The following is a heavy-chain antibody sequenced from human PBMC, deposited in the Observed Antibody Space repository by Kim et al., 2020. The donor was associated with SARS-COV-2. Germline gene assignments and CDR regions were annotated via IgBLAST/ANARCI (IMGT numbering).Heavy chain of an antibody. J-gene: IGHJ4*02. CDR3: ARSHIVGATTADY. CDR2: INPNSGGT. CDR1: GYTFTGYY. Sequence: ASVKVSCKASGYTFTGYYMHWVRQAPGQGLEWMGWINPNSGGTNYAQKFQGRVTMTRDTSISTAYMELSRLRSDDTAVYYCARSHIVGATTADYWGQGTLVTVSS. V-gene: IGHV1-2*02. D-gene: IGHD1-26*01.